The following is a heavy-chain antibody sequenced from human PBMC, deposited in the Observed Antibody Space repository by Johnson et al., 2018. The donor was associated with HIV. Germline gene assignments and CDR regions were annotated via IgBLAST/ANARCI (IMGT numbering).Heavy chain of an antibody. CDR3: AKDQHYYDSRNGGALDI. CDR2: IWYDGTNK. J-gene: IGHJ3*02. V-gene: IGHV3-33*06. Sequence: QVQLVESGGGLVQSGGSLRLSCAASGITVNTNYMSWVRRAPGKGLEWVAVIWYDGTNKNYVDSVKGRFTISRDNSKNTLYLQMSSLRAEDTAVYYCAKDQHYYDSRNGGALDIWGQGEMVTVSS. D-gene: IGHD3-22*01. CDR1: GITVNTNY.